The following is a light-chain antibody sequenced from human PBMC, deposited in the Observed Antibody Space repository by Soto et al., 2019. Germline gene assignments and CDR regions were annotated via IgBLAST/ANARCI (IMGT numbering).Light chain of an antibody. V-gene: IGKV1-5*01. CDR2: DAS. J-gene: IGKJ1*01. CDR1: QSISSW. Sequence: DIQMTQSPSTLSASVGDRVTITCRASQSISSWLAWYQQKPGKAPKLLIYDASSLESGVPSRFSGSGSGTEFTLTISRLQPDDFATYYCQQYNSYWGTFGQGTKV. CDR3: QQYNSYWGT.